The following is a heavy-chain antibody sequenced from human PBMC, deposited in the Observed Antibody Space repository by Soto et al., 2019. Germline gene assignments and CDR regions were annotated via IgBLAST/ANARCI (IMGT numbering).Heavy chain of an antibody. CDR1: GASISGYH. Sequence: SETLSLTCTVSGASISGYHWSWIRQPPGKGLECLGYISYSGATNYNPSLKSRVTMSIDTSKNQFSLQLNSVTAADTAVYYCARGFAVDWYTYYFDYWGQGPLVTVSS. CDR2: ISYSGAT. J-gene: IGHJ4*02. V-gene: IGHV4-59*08. D-gene: IGHD3-9*01. CDR3: ARGFAVDWYTYYFDY.